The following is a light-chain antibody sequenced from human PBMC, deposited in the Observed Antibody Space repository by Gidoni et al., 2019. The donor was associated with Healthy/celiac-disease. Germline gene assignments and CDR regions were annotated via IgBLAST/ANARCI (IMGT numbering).Light chain of an antibody. CDR2: DAS. Sequence: DIQMTQSPSSLSASVGDRVTITCQASQDISNYLNWYQQKPGQDPKLLIYDASNLETGVPSRFSGSGSGTDFTFTISSLQPEDIATYYCQQYDNLPRYTFGQGTKLEIK. J-gene: IGKJ2*01. CDR1: QDISNY. V-gene: IGKV1-33*01. CDR3: QQYDNLPRYT.